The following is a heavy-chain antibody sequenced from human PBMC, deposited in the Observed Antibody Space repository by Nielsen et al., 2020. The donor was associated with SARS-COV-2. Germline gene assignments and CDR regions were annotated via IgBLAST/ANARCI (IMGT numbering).Heavy chain of an antibody. CDR3: AREYGGYNPVDY. J-gene: IGHJ4*02. Sequence: GESLKISCAASGFTFDDYTMHWVRQAPGKGLEWVSLISWDGGSTYYADSVKGRFTISRDNAKNSLYLQMNSLRAEDTAVYYCAREYGGYNPVDYWGQGTLVTVSS. D-gene: IGHD5-12*01. CDR1: GFTFDDYT. CDR2: ISWDGGST. V-gene: IGHV3-43*01.